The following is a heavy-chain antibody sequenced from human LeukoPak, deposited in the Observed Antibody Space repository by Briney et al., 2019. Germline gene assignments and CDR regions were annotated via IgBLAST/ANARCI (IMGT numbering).Heavy chain of an antibody. CDR3: TSAMITSGGVIVLLPDY. CDR2: IKSKTDGGTT. V-gene: IGHV3-15*01. J-gene: IGHJ4*02. Sequence: PGGSLRLSCAASGFTFSNAWMSWVRQAPGKGLEWVGRIKSKTDGGTTDYAAPVKGRFTISRDDSKNTLYLQMNSLKTEDTAVYYCTSAMITSGGVIVLLPDYWGQGTLVTVSS. CDR1: GFTFSNAW. D-gene: IGHD3-16*02.